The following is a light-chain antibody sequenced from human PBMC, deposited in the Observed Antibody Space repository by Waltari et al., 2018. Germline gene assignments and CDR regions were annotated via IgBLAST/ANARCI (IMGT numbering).Light chain of an antibody. CDR2: AIS. J-gene: IGKJ1*01. V-gene: IGKV1-39*01. Sequence: DVQMTQSTSSLSASVGDRVTINCRTSETIPTYISWYQQKGMQVPKMLIYAISTLQVGVPSRFSGYGSGTNFTFAITGLQAEDCGTYYCQQSYNGWSFGQGTKVEI. CDR3: QQSYNGWS. CDR1: ETIPTY.